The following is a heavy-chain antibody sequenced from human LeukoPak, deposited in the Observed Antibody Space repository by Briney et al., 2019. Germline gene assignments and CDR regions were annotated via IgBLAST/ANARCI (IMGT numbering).Heavy chain of an antibody. Sequence: SETLSLTCTVSGGSISSYYWSSIRQPPGKGLEWIGYIYYSGSTNYNPSLKSRVTISVDTSKNQFSLKLSSVTAADTAVYYCARLPKEDYGDYGFWGQGTLVTVSS. CDR2: IYYSGST. CDR1: GGSISSYY. CDR3: ARLPKEDYGDYGF. J-gene: IGHJ4*02. D-gene: IGHD4-17*01. V-gene: IGHV4-59*08.